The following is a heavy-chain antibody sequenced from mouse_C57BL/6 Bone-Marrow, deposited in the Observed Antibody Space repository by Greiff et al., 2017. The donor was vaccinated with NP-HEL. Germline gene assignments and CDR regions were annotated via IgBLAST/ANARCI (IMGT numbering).Heavy chain of an antibody. V-gene: IGHV1-18*01. CDR2: INPNNGGT. Sequence: VQLQQSGPELVKPGASVKIPCKASGYTFTDYNMDWVKQSHGKSLEWIGDINPNNGGTNYNQKFKGKATLTVDKSSSTAYMELRSLTSEDTAVYYCARRRDYYGSSYVPFAYWGQGTLVTVSA. D-gene: IGHD1-1*01. J-gene: IGHJ3*01. CDR1: GYTFTDYN. CDR3: ARRRDYYGSSYVPFAY.